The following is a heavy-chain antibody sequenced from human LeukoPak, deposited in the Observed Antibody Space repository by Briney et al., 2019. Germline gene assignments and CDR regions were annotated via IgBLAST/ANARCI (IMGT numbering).Heavy chain of an antibody. V-gene: IGHV3-21*01. CDR2: ISSSSSYI. CDR1: GFTFSSYS. CDR3: ARDPLYYDFWSGYSSASYYYYMDV. D-gene: IGHD3-3*01. J-gene: IGHJ6*03. Sequence: GGSLRLSCAASGFTFSSYSMNWVRQAPGKGLEWVSSISSSSSYIHYADSVKGRFTISRDNAKNPLYLQMNSLRAEDTAVYYCARDPLYYDFWSGYSSASYYYYMDVWGKGTTVTVSS.